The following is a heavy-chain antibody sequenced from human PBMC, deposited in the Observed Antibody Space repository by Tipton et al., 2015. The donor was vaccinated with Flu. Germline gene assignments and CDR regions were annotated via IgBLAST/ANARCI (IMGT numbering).Heavy chain of an antibody. J-gene: IGHJ3*01. Sequence: QSGAEVKKPGASVKVSCKASGYTFTKYYVHWVRQAPGQGPEWMGVINPSGGRTGTAQKFRGKITMTSDTSTATVYVELSSLRSEDTAVYFCARGRYSDNWTPLETFDFWGQGTMVTVSS. CDR2: INPSGGRT. CDR1: GYTFTKYY. CDR3: ARGRYSDNWTPLETFDF. D-gene: IGHD1-1*01. V-gene: IGHV1-46*01.